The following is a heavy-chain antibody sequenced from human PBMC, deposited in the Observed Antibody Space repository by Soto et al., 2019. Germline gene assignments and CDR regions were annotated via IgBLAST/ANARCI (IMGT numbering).Heavy chain of an antibody. V-gene: IGHV3-23*01. CDR3: ARGGSYFPYGMDV. J-gene: IGHJ6*02. D-gene: IGHD1-26*01. CDR1: GFAFSTYA. Sequence: PGGSLRLSCAASGFAFSTYAMTWVRQAPGKGLEWVSVISGSGGSSYYADSVKGRFTISRDNSKNTLYLQMNSLRAEDTAVYYCARGGSYFPYGMDVWGQGTTVTVSS. CDR2: ISGSGGSS.